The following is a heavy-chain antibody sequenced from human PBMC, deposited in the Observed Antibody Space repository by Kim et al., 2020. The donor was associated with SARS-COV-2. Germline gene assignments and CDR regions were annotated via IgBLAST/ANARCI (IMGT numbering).Heavy chain of an antibody. J-gene: IGHJ4*02. CDR3: AKDISLGGWKSVGSRTFDY. V-gene: IGHV3-9*01. D-gene: IGHD6-19*01. CDR1: GFTFDDYA. CDR2: ISWNSGSI. Sequence: GGSLRLSCAASGFTFDDYAMHWVRQAPGKGLEWVSGISWNSGSIGYADSVKGRFTISRDNAKNSLYLQMNSLRAEDTALYYCAKDISLGGWKSVGSRTFDYWGQGTLVTVSS.